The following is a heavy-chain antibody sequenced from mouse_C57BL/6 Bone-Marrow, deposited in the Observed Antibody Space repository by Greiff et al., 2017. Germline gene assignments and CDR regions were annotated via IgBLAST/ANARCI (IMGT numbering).Heavy chain of an antibody. Sequence: QVQLQQSGAELARPGASVKLSCKASGYTFTSYGISWVKQRTGQGLEWIGEIYPRSGNTYYNEKFKGKATLTDDKRSSTAYMELRSLPSDHSAFYFCARWNMRTTIPGCWGQGTSVTVSS. J-gene: IGHJ4*01. CDR1: GYTFTSYG. D-gene: IGHD1-1*02. CDR2: IYPRSGNT. V-gene: IGHV1-81*01. CDR3: ARWNMRTTIPGC.